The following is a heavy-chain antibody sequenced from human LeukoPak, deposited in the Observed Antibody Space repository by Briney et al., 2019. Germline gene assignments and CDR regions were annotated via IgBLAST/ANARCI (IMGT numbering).Heavy chain of an antibody. D-gene: IGHD5-18*01. Sequence: PSETLSLTCAVSGYSISSGYYWGWIRQPPGKGLEWIGSIYHSGSTYYNPSLKSRGPISVDTSKHQFPLKLSSVTAGDTAVYYCARDFLFSATAMGYFDYWGQGTLVTVSS. CDR3: ARDFLFSATAMGYFDY. J-gene: IGHJ4*02. V-gene: IGHV4-38-2*02. CDR1: GYSISSGYY. CDR2: IYHSGST.